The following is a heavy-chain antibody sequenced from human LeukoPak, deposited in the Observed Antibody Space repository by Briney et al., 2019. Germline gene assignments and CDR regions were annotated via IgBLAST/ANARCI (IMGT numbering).Heavy chain of an antibody. V-gene: IGHV4-59*08. Sequence: SETLSLTCTVSGGSIRSYYWSWIRQPPGKGLEWIGYIYYSGSTNYNPSLKSRVTISVDTSKNQFSLKLSSVTAADTAVYYCARYYFDGSGLDYWGLGALVTVSS. D-gene: IGHD3-22*01. CDR2: IYYSGST. J-gene: IGHJ4*02. CDR1: GGSIRSYY. CDR3: ARYYFDGSGLDY.